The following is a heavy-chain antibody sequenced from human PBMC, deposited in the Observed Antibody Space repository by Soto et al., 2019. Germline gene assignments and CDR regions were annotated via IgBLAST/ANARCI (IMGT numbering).Heavy chain of an antibody. V-gene: IGHV4-39*01. CDR2: IYYSGST. J-gene: IGHJ5*02. CDR3: ARLEGYCSGGTCYRTSGWFDP. D-gene: IGHD2-15*01. CDR1: GGSISSGSYY. Sequence: SETLSLTCTVSGGSISSGSYYWGWIRQPPGKGLEWIGTIYYSGSTYYHPSLRSRVTLSVDTSKNQFSLKLTSVTAADTAVYYCARLEGYCSGGTCYRTSGWFDPWGQGTPVTVSS.